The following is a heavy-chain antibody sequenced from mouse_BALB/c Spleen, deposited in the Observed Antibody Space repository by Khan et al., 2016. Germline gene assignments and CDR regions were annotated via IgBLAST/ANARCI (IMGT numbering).Heavy chain of an antibody. CDR1: GYSITSGYY. CDR2: ISYDGSN. V-gene: IGHV3-6*02. J-gene: IGHJ3*01. D-gene: IGHD2-4*01. CDR3: ARGERLRQAFAY. Sequence: EVKLLESGPGLVKPSQSLSLTCSVTGYSITSGYYWNWIRQFPGNKLEWMGYISYDGSNNYNPSLKNRISITRDTSKNQFFLKLNSVTTEDTATYYCARGERLRQAFAYWGQGPLVTVSA.